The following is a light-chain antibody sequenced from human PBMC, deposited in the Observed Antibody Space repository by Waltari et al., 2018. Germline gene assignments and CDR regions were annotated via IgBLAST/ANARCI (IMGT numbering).Light chain of an antibody. CDR1: QRVCSN. Sequence: ETLMTQSPATLSVSLGNRATLSCRASQRVCSNFAWYLQRPGKPPRLLIYGASTRATGVPARFSGSGSGTELTLTVSSLQSEDFGIYYCQQYNDWPHTFGPGTKVDIK. CDR3: QQYNDWPHT. J-gene: IGKJ3*01. CDR2: GAS. V-gene: IGKV3-15*01.